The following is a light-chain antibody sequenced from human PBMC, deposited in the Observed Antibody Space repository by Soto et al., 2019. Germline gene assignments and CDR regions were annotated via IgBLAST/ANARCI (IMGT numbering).Light chain of an antibody. J-gene: IGLJ3*02. CDR2: DDS. CDR3: RVWESSSDQWV. Sequence: SYVVTHPPSVSVAPGQTARITCGGHAIGSKSVHWYQQKPGQAPVLVVYDDSDRPSGIPERFSGSNSGNTATLTISRVEAGDEADYHCRVWESSSDQWVFGGGTQLTVL. V-gene: IGLV3-21*02. CDR1: AIGSKS.